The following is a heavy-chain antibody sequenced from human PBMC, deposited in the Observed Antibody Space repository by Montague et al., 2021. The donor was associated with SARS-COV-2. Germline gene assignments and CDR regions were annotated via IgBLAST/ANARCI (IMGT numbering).Heavy chain of an antibody. D-gene: IGHD3-16*01. V-gene: IGHV4-39*01. CDR2: VYYSGNT. J-gene: IGHJ4*02. CDR1: GGPISGSNDY. Sequence: SETLSLTCTVTGGPISGSNDYWGWIRQSPGKGLEWIASVYYSGNTYYSPSLKSRLTISVDTSKNQFSLKLNSVTAADTALYYCARGEYGYGWGDWGQGTLVTVSS. CDR3: ARGEYGYGWGD.